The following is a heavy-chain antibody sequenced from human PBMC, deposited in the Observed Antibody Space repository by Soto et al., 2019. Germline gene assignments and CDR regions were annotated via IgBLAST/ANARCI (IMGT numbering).Heavy chain of an antibody. CDR2: INPSDGST. CDR1: GYTLTGYY. D-gene: IGHD3-22*01. Sequence: QVQLVQSGAEVRKPGASVRVSCKASGYTLTGYYMHWVRQAPGHGLEWMGRINPSDGSTGNTQKLQDRPTLTRATSTRKVEREGSGLRCEDRAVYFCAREISGSCWTPWGKGPRAPVS. CDR3: AREISGSCWTP. V-gene: IGHV1-46*04. J-gene: IGHJ5*02.